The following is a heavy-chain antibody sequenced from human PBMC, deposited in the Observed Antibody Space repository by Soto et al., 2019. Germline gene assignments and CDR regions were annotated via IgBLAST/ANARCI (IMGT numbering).Heavy chain of an antibody. V-gene: IGHV1-69*01. J-gene: IGHJ6*02. Sequence: QVQRVQSGAEVKKPGSSVKVSCKASGGTFSSYAISWVRQAPGQGLEWMGGIIPIFGTANYAQKFQGRVTITADESTSTAYMELSSLRSEDTAVYYCARVGCSSTSCPVGYYYYGMDVWGQGTTVTVSS. CDR2: IIPIFGTA. CDR3: ARVGCSSTSCPVGYYYYGMDV. D-gene: IGHD2-2*01. CDR1: GGTFSSYA.